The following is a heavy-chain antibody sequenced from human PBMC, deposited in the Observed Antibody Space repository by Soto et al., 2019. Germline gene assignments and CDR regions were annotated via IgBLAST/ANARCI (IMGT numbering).Heavy chain of an antibody. D-gene: IGHD1-26*01. V-gene: IGHV1-69*04. CDR1: GGTFSSYT. CDR2: IIPILGIA. CDR3: GREFSGSYYDSGGMDV. Sequence: ASVKVSCKASGGTFSSYTISWVRQAPGQRLEWMGRIIPILGIANYAQKFQDRVTITADESTSTAYMGLSSLRSEDTAVYYCGREFSGSYYDSGGMDVWGQGTTVTVSS. J-gene: IGHJ6*02.